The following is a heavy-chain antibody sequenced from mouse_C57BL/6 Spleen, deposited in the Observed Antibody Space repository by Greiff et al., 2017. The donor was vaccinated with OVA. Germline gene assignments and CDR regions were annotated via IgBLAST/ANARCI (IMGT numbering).Heavy chain of an antibody. V-gene: IGHV2-2*01. J-gene: IGHJ3*01. Sequence: QVQLQQSGPGLVQPSQSLSITCTVSGFSFTSYGVHWVRQSPGKGLEWLGVIWRGGSTDYNAAFISRLSISKDKAKSQVFFKMNSLQADDTAIYYCARFPPFAYWGQGTLVTVSA. CDR2: IWRGGST. CDR1: GFSFTSYG. CDR3: ARFPPFAY.